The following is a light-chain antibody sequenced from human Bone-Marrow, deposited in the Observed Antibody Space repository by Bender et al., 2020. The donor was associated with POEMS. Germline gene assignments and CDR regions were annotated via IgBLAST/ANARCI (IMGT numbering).Light chain of an antibody. CDR3: SSYAGSNNLV. V-gene: IGLV2-8*01. CDR2: EVS. Sequence: QSALTQPPSVSGSPGQSVTISCTGTSSDVSGYNYVSWYQQRPGKAPKLMIYEVSKRPSGVPDRFSGSKSGNTASLTVSGLQAEDEADYYCSSYAGSNNLVFGGGTKLTVL. CDR1: SSDVSGYNY. J-gene: IGLJ3*02.